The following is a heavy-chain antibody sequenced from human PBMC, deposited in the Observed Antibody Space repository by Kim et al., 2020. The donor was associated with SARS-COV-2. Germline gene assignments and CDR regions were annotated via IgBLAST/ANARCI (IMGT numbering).Heavy chain of an antibody. J-gene: IGHJ5*02. CDR2: INHSGST. Sequence: SETLSLTCAVYGGSFSGYYWSWIRQPPGKGLEWIGEINHSGSTNYNPSLKSRVTISVDTSKNQFSLKLSSVTAADTAVYYCARGGLRYFDWQTQNWFDPWGQGTLVTVSS. V-gene: IGHV4-34*01. CDR1: GGSFSGYY. D-gene: IGHD3-9*01. CDR3: ARGGLRYFDWQTQNWFDP.